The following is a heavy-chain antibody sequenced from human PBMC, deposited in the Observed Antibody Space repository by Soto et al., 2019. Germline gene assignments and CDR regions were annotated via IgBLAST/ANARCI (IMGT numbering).Heavy chain of an antibody. J-gene: IGHJ6*02. CDR2: ISSSSSYI. CDR3: ARDGRDRFGEWNGMDV. D-gene: IGHD3-10*01. Sequence: EVQLVESGGGLVKPGGSLRLSCAASGFTFSSYSMNWVRQAPGKGLEWVSSISSSSSYIYYADSVKGRFTISRDNAKNSLYLQMNSLRAEDTAVYYCARDGRDRFGEWNGMDVWGQGTTVTVSS. CDR1: GFTFSSYS. V-gene: IGHV3-21*01.